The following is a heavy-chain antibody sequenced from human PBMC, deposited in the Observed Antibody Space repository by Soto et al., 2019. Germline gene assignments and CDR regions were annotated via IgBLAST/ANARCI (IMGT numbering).Heavy chain of an antibody. V-gene: IGHV3-23*01. J-gene: IGHJ3*02. D-gene: IGHD6-19*01. Sequence: AGGSLRLSCAASGSTFSSSAMTWVRQAPGKGLEWVSAISGSGSVTYYTSSVRGRFTISRDNSRNTLYLQMNNLRAEDTAVYYCSRNTSGRQGSTLDIWGQGTMVTVSS. CDR3: SRNTSGRQGSTLDI. CDR2: ISGSGSVT. CDR1: GSTFSSSA.